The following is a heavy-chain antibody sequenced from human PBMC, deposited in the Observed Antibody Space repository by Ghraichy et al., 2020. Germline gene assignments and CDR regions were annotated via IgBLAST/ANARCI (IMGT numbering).Heavy chain of an antibody. V-gene: IGHV4-59*02. J-gene: IGHJ4*02. D-gene: IGHD6-6*01. CDR2: IYHTGTT. CDR3: ARGLRSSSSQGTTFDY. CDR1: GGSVRSYY. Sequence: LSLTCTVSGGSVRSYYWSWIRQPPGRGLEWIAYIYHTGTTNCNPSLKSRVSISLDTSKNQFSLNLTSVTAADTALYYCARGLRSSSSQGTTFDYWGQGTLVTVSS.